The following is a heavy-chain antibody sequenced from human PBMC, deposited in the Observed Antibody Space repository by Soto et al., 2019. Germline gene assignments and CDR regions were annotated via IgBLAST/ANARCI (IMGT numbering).Heavy chain of an antibody. CDR1: GYSFTSYW. CDR2: IYPGDSDT. J-gene: IGHJ6*02. Sequence: GESLKISCKGSGYSFTSYWIGWVRQMPGKGLEWMGIIYPGDSDTRYSPSFQGQVTISADKPISTAYLQWSSLKASDTAMYYCARAAATGGYYNYGMEVGGQGTTVNVSS. V-gene: IGHV5-51*01. D-gene: IGHD2-15*01. CDR3: ARAAATGGYYNYGMEV.